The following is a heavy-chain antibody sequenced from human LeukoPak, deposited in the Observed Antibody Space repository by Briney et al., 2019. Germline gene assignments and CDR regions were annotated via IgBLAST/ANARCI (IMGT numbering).Heavy chain of an antibody. CDR2: ISSSSSYI. J-gene: IGHJ4*02. D-gene: IGHD2-2*01. CDR3: AQDYGRDGEGTMFDY. CDR1: GFTFSSYS. V-gene: IGHV3-21*04. Sequence: KPGGSLRLSCAASGFTFSSYSINWVRQAPGKGLEWVSSISSSSSYIYYADSVKGRFTISRDNSKNTLYLEMNSLRAEDTAVYYCAQDYGRDGEGTMFDYWGQGILVTVSS.